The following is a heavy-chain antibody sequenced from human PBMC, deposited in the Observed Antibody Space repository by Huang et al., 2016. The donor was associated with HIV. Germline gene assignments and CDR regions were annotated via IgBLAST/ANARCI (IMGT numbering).Heavy chain of an antibody. CDR3: AGGYNFRHSDY. CDR1: GDSISCVSYY. V-gene: IGHV4-61*09. D-gene: IGHD1-1*01. J-gene: IGHJ4*02. Sequence: QVQLQESGPGLVKPSQTLSLTCTVSGDSISCVSYYWAWIRQPAGKGLEWIGHVFASGRTKYNPSLKSHFSISVDTSKNHVSLQMNSVTAADTAVYYCAGGYNFRHSDYWGRGTLVTVSS. CDR2: VFASGRT.